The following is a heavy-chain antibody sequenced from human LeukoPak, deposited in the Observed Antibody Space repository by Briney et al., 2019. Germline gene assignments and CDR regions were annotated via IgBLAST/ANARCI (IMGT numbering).Heavy chain of an antibody. CDR3: ARGLDTAMVEQYYFDY. CDR1: GGSISSSSYY. V-gene: IGHV4-39*01. D-gene: IGHD5-18*01. Sequence: ESGPPLVKPSETLSLTCTVYGGSISSSSYYWGWIRQPPGKGQEWIGRIYYSGSTYYNPSLKSRVTISVDTSKIQVSLKLSSVTAADTAVYYCARGLDTAMVEQYYFDYWGQGTLVSVSS. J-gene: IGHJ4*02. CDR2: IYYSGST.